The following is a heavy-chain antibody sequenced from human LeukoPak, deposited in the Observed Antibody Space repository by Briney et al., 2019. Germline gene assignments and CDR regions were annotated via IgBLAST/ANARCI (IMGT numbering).Heavy chain of an antibody. CDR1: GGTFSSYA. CDR2: IIPIFGTA. J-gene: IGHJ4*02. CDR3: ASGGSYSSSWYADY. Sequence: ASVKVSCKASGGTFSSYAISWVRQAPGQGLEWMGGIIPIFGTANYAQKFQGRVTITADESTSTAYMELSSLRSEDTAVYYCASGGSYSSSWYADYWGQGTLVTVSS. V-gene: IGHV1-69*13. D-gene: IGHD6-13*01.